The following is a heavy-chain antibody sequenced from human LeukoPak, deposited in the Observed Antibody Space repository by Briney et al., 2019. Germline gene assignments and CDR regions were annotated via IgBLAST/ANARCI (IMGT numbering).Heavy chain of an antibody. V-gene: IGHV1-8*01. CDR1: GYTFTTYD. CDR3: ARTLYIAAAPGGFDY. CDR2: MNPNSGNT. D-gene: IGHD6-13*01. Sequence: ASVKVSCKASGYTFTTYDINWVRQATGQGLEWMGWMNPNSGNTGYAQKFQGRVTMTRNTSISTAYMELSRLRSDDSAVYYCARTLYIAAAPGGFDYWGQGTLVAVSS. J-gene: IGHJ4*02.